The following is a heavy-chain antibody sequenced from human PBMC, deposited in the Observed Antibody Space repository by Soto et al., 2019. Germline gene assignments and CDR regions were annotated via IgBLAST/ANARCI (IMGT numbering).Heavy chain of an antibody. V-gene: IGHV3-9*01. CDR3: AHGQGDSSGREYYFDY. CDR2: ITWNSRVL. CDR1: GLNFDDFA. Sequence: GGSLRLSCVGTGLNFDDFAMHWVRQAPGKGLEWVSGITWNSRVLAYADSVKGRFTISRDNARNSLYLQMDPVDTATYYCAHGQGDSSGREYYFDYWGQGTLVTVSS. J-gene: IGHJ4*02. D-gene: IGHD6-19*01.